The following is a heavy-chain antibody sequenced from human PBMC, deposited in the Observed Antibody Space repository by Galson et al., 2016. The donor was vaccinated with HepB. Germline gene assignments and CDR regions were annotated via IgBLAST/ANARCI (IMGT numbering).Heavy chain of an antibody. CDR1: GGSISSGFYY. CDR3: ARDRNPHDSGDYGWFGP. V-gene: IGHV4-31*03. CDR2: IYYTGST. D-gene: IGHD4-17*01. J-gene: IGHJ5*01. Sequence: TLSLTCTVSGGSISSGFYYWSWIRQHPGKGLEWIGYIYYTGSTYYNPSLRSRVTISVDTSKSQFSLKLTSVTAADTAVYYCARDRNPHDSGDYGWFGPWGQGILVTVSS.